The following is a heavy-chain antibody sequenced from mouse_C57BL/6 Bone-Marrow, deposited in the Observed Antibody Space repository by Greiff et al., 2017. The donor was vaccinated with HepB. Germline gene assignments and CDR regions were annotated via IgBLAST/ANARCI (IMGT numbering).Heavy chain of an antibody. D-gene: IGHD2-2*01. Sequence: EVQLVESGGGLVQPGGSLSLSCAASGFTFTDYYMSWVRQPPGKALEWLGFIRNKANGYTTEYSASVKGRFTISRDNSQSILYLQMNALRAEDSATYYCARSSTMVTTLDYWGQGTTLTVSS. V-gene: IGHV7-3*01. J-gene: IGHJ2*01. CDR3: ARSSTMVTTLDY. CDR2: IRNKANGYTT. CDR1: GFTFTDYY.